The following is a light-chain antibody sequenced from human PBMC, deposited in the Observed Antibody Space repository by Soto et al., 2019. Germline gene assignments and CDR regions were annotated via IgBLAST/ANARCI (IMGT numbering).Light chain of an antibody. J-gene: IGLJ2*01. Sequence: QLVLTQSPSASASLGASVKLTCTLSSGHSSYAIAWHQQQPEKGPRYLMKLNGDGSHSKGDGIPDRFSGSSSGAERYLTISSLQSEDEADYYCQTWGTGTPGVVFGGGTKVTVL. CDR3: QTWGTGTPGVV. CDR1: SGHSSYA. CDR2: LNGDGSH. V-gene: IGLV4-69*01.